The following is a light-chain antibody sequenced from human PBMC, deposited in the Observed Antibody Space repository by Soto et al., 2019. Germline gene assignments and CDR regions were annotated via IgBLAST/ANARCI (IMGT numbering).Light chain of an antibody. CDR3: CSYAGSYTLV. V-gene: IGLV2-11*01. CDR1: SSDVGGYNF. J-gene: IGLJ3*02. CDR2: DVS. Sequence: QSALTQPRSVPGSPGQSVTISCTGTSSDVGGYNFVSWNQHHPGKAPKLMIYDVSKRPSGVPDRFSGSKSGSTASLTISGLQAEDEADYYCCSYAGSYTLVFGGGTKLTVL.